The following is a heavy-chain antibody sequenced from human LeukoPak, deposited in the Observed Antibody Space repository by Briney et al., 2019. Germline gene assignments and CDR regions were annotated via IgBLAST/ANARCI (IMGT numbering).Heavy chain of an antibody. Sequence: PSETLSLTCTVSGGSISSSSYYWGWIRQPPGKGLEWIGSIYYSGSTYYNPSLKSRVTISVDTSKNQFSLKLSSVTAADTAVYYCAGGRTIAAAALIDYWGQGTLVTVSS. CDR1: GGSISSSSYY. J-gene: IGHJ4*02. CDR3: AGGRTIAAAALIDY. V-gene: IGHV4-39*07. CDR2: IYYSGST. D-gene: IGHD6-13*01.